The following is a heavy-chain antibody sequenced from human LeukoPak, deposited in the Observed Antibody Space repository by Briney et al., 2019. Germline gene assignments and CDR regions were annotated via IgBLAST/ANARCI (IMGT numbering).Heavy chain of an antibody. D-gene: IGHD4-17*01. J-gene: IGHJ3*02. CDR2: IKSKTDGGTT. CDR3: TTNRLASMTTVTTEAFDI. V-gene: IGHV3-15*01. Sequence: GGSLRLSCAASGFTFSNAWMSWVRQAPGKELEWVGRIKSKTDGGTTDYPAPVKGRFTISRDDSKNTLYLQMNSLKTEDTAVYYCTTNRLASMTTVTTEAFDIWGQGTMVTVSS. CDR1: GFTFSNAW.